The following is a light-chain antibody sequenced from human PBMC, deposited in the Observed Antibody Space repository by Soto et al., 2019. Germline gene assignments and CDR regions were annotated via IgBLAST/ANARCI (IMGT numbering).Light chain of an antibody. CDR3: LQDYNYPWT. CDR1: QGIRND. CDR2: AAS. V-gene: IGKV1-6*01. J-gene: IGKJ1*01. Sequence: ALQMTQSPSSLSASVGDRVTIXXRASQGIRNDLGWYQQKPGKAPKLXIYAASSLQSGGPSRFSGSGAGTDFTLTISSLQPEDFATYYCLQDYNYPWTFGQGTKVDIK.